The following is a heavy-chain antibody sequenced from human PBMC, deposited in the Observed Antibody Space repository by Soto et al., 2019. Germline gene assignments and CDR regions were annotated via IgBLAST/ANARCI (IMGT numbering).Heavy chain of an antibody. D-gene: IGHD4-17*01. V-gene: IGHV2-5*02. CDR3: AYSPLGGFGDFTSFPS. CDR2: IFWDDDT. CDR1: GFSLSTSGMS. J-gene: IGHJ4*02. Sequence: QITLKESGPTLVEPTQTLTLTCTFSGFSLSTSGMSVAWIRQPPGKALEWLALIFWDDDTRYSPSLRNRLTITKDTSRNYVVLTMTSMGPADTATFYCAYSPLGGFGDFTSFPSWGPGALVTVSS.